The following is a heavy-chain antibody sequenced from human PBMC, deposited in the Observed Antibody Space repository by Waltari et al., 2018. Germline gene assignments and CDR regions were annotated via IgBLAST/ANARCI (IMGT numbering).Heavy chain of an antibody. V-gene: IGHV1-69*13. CDR2: IIPIFGTA. J-gene: IGHJ4*02. Sequence: VQLVQSGAGVKKPGSSVKVSFNASGGAFSSYAITWFRRAPGQGLEWMGGIIPIFGTANYAQKFQGRVTITADESTSTAYMELSSLRSEDTAVYYCARAGQQLVPDDEDWGQGTLVTVSS. CDR1: GGAFSSYA. CDR3: ARAGQQLVPDDED. D-gene: IGHD6-13*01.